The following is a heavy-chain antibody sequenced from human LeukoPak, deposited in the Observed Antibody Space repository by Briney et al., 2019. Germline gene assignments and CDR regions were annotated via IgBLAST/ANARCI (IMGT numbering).Heavy chain of an antibody. J-gene: IGHJ4*02. CDR1: GFTVSSNY. CDR2: IYSGGST. D-gene: IGHD6-19*01. CDR3: ARGSSGWYLYYFDY. V-gene: IGHV3-53*01. Sequence: GGSLRLSCAASGFTVSSNYMSWVRQAPGKGLEWVSVIYSGGSTYYADSVKGRFTISRDNSKNTLYLQMNSLRAEDTAVYYCARGSSGWYLYYFDYWGQGTLVTVSS.